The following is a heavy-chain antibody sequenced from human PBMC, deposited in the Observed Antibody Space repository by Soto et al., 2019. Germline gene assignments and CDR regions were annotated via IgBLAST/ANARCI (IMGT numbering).Heavy chain of an antibody. D-gene: IGHD4-17*01. V-gene: IGHV4-59*08. CDR2: IYYSGST. CDR3: ARDGWSAYDI. Sequence: PSETLSLACTVSGCSISSYYWSWIRQPPGKGQEWIGYIYYSGSTNYNPSLKSRVTISVDTSKNQFSLKLSSVTAADTAVYYCARDGWSAYDIWGQGSVVTVSS. J-gene: IGHJ3*02. CDR1: GCSISSYY.